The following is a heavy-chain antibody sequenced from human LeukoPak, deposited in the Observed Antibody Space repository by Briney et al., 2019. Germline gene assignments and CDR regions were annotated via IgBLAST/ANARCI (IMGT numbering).Heavy chain of an antibody. D-gene: IGHD6-13*01. Sequence: GRSLRLSCAASGFTFSSYSMNWVRQAPGKGLEWVANIKEDGSEKYYVDSVKGRFTTSRDNARNSLFLQMSSLRAEDTAIYYCGLYSSSQTAMDVWGQGTAVTVS. CDR1: GFTFSSYS. CDR2: IKEDGSEK. V-gene: IGHV3-7*01. CDR3: GLYSSSQTAMDV. J-gene: IGHJ6*02.